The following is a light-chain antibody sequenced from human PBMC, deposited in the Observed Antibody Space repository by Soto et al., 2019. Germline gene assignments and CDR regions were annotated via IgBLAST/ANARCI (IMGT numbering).Light chain of an antibody. CDR1: QSVSSS. CDR3: QQYINGYT. Sequence: EVVMTQSPATLSVFPGERVTLSCRASQSVSSSLDWYQQKPGQAPRLLIYSASTRATGIPARFSGSGSGTELTLNISSLESEDFAVYYCQQYINGYTFGQGTKLEIK. CDR2: SAS. V-gene: IGKV3-15*01. J-gene: IGKJ2*01.